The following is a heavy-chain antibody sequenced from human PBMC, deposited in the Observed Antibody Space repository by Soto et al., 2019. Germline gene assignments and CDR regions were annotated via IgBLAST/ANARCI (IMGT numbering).Heavy chain of an antibody. V-gene: IGHV4-4*02. CDR3: ARQTSYGSGSYP. CDR1: GGSISSSNW. D-gene: IGHD3-10*01. CDR2: IYHSGST. Sequence: SETLSLTCAVSGGSISSSNWWSWVRQPPGKGLEWIGEIYHSGSTNYNPSLKSRVTISVDTSKNQFSLKLSSVTAADTAVYYCARQTSYGSGSYPWGQGTLVTVSS. J-gene: IGHJ5*02.